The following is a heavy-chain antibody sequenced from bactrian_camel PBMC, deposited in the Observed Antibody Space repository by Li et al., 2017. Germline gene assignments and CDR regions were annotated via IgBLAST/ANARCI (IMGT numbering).Heavy chain of an antibody. Sequence: DVQLVESGGGSVQAGRSLRLSCASSGSIVSTMCMGWVRQAPGKEREGVAAISPGSGRRWYGDSVKGRFTMSQDNAKTTLYLQMNSLKPDDTAMYYCAAVSLPLAHSGAYCYRPSDREYNYFGRGTQVTVS. D-gene: IGHD2*01. J-gene: IGHJ4*01. CDR2: ISPGSGRR. V-gene: IGHV3S40*01. CDR1: GSIVSTMC. CDR3: AAVSLPLAHSGAYCYRPSDREYNY.